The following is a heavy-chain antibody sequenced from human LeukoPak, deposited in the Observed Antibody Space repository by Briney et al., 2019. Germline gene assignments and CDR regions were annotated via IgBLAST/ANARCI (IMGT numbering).Heavy chain of an antibody. Sequence: GASVKVSCKATGGTFSSYAISWVRQAPGQGLEWMGGIIPIFGTANNAQKFQGRVTITADESTSTAYMELSSLRAEDTAVYYCARGADSSGYYYYFDYWGQGTLVTVSS. CDR3: ARGADSSGYYYYFDY. D-gene: IGHD3-22*01. V-gene: IGHV1-69*13. CDR2: IIPIFGTA. CDR1: GGTFSSYA. J-gene: IGHJ4*02.